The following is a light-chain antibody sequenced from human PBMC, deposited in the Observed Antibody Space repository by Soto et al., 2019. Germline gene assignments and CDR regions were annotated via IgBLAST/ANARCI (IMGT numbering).Light chain of an antibody. CDR2: EVS. J-gene: IGLJ2*01. Sequence: QSVLTQPPSASGSPGQSVTISCTGTSSDVGGYNFVSWYQQHPGKAPKLMIYEVSKRPSGVPDRFSGSKSGSTASLTVSGLQAEDEADYYCSSYAGSNALHIIFGGGTKLTVL. CDR1: SSDVGGYNF. CDR3: SSYAGSNALHII. V-gene: IGLV2-8*01.